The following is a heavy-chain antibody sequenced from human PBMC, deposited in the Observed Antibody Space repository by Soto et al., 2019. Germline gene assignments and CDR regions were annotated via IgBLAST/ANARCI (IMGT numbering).Heavy chain of an antibody. CDR2: MNPNSGNT. CDR3: ARGPDPMITFGGVIRGGSNWFDP. J-gene: IGHJ5*02. D-gene: IGHD3-16*01. Sequence: ASVKVSCKASGYTFTSYDINWVRQATGQGLEWMGWMNPNSGNTGYAQKFQGRVTMTRNTSISTAYMELSSLRSEDTAVYYCARGPDPMITFGGVIRGGSNWFDPWGQGTLVTVSS. CDR1: GYTFTSYD. V-gene: IGHV1-8*01.